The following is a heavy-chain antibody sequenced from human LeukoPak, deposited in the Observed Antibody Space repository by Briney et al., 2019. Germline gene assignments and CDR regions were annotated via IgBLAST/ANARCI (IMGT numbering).Heavy chain of an antibody. CDR3: SRSQFDY. CDR1: GFPFSSYW. CDR2: ISGDETIK. V-gene: IGHV3-74*03. J-gene: IGHJ4*02. Sequence: PGGSLRLSCEPSGFPFSSYWMLWVRQAPGKGLVWASRISGDETIKTYADFVRGRFTISRDNTKNILYLQMNSLRVEDTAIYFCSRSQFDYWGQGVLVTVSS.